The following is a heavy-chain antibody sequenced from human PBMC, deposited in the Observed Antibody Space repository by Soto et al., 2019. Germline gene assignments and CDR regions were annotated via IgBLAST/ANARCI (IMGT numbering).Heavy chain of an antibody. CDR3: ARTLTGIAVAGPHFFDY. J-gene: IGHJ4*02. CDR1: GYSFTSYW. V-gene: IGHV5-51*01. Sequence: RGESRKISCKGSGYSFTSYWIGWVRQMPGKGLEWMGIIYPGDSDTRYSPSFQGQVTISADKSISTAYLQWSSLKASDTAMYYCARTLTGIAVAGPHFFDYWGQGTLVTVSS. D-gene: IGHD6-19*01. CDR2: IYPGDSDT.